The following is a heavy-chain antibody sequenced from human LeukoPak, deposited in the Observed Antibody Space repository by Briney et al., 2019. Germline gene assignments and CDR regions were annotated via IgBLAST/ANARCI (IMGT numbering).Heavy chain of an antibody. V-gene: IGHV4-59*01. J-gene: IGHJ3*02. D-gene: IGHD3-16*01. CDR2: IYYSGST. CDR1: GGSISSYY. Sequence: SETLSLTCSVSGGSISSYYWSWIRQPPGKGLEWIGYIYYSGSTNYNPSLKSRVTISKDMSKNQFSLRLTSVTAADTAVYYCARVGGAPLGAFDIWGQGTMVTVSS. CDR3: ARVGGAPLGAFDI.